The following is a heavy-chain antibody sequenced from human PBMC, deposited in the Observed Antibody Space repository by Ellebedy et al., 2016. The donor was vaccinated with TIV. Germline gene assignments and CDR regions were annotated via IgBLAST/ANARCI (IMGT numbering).Heavy chain of an antibody. D-gene: IGHD3-3*01. Sequence: SETLSLTXAVYGGSFSDYSWSWIRQSPTKGLEWIGEINHSGSSNYNPSLKSRVTISVDTSKNQFSLKLSSVTAADTAVYYCARELDFWSGYRSYYYYYMDVWGKGTTVTVSS. CDR2: INHSGSS. CDR3: ARELDFWSGYRSYYYYYMDV. V-gene: IGHV4-34*01. CDR1: GGSFSDYS. J-gene: IGHJ6*03.